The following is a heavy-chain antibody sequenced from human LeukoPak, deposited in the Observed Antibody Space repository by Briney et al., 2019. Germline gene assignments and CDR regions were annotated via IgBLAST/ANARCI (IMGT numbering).Heavy chain of an antibody. CDR2: IKQDGSEK. Sequence: GGSLRLSCEVSGFTFSRHSMSWIRQAPGKGLEWVANIKQDGSEKYYVDSVKGRFTISRDNAKNSVYLQMNSLRAADTAVYYCARYRRYDILTGYCFDYWGQGTLVTVSS. CDR1: GFTFSRHS. V-gene: IGHV3-7*01. D-gene: IGHD3-9*01. J-gene: IGHJ4*02. CDR3: ARYRRYDILTGYCFDY.